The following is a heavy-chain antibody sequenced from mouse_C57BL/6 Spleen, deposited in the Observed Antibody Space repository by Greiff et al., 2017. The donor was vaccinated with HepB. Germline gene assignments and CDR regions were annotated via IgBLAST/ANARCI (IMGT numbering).Heavy chain of an antibody. CDR1: GYTFTSYW. Sequence: QVQLQQPGAELVMPGASVKLSCKASGYTFTSYWMHWVKQRPGQGLEWIGEIDPSDSYTNYNHKFKGKATLTVDKSSSTAYMQLSSLTSEDTAVYYCARNSYSMDYWGQGTSVTVSS. J-gene: IGHJ4*01. CDR3: ARNSYSMDY. V-gene: IGHV1-69*01. CDR2: IDPSDSYT.